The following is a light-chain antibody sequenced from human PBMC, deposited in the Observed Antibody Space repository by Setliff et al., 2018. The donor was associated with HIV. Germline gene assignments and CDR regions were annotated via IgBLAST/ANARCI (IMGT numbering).Light chain of an antibody. CDR3: SSYTTSSFLYV. V-gene: IGLV2-14*02. Sequence: QSALTHPASVSGSPGQSITISCTGTSSDVGSYNLVSWYQQHPGKAPKLMIYDVSARPSGVSNRFSGSKSGNAASLTISGLQAEDEAVYYCSSYTTSSFLYVFGTGTKVT. CDR2: DVS. J-gene: IGLJ1*01. CDR1: SSDVGSYNL.